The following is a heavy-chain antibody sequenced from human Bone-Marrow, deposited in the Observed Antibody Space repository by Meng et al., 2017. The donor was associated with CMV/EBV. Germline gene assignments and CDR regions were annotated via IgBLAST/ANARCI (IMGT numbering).Heavy chain of an antibody. CDR2: INPNSGGT. CDR3: ARSKTKPLTIFGVVINHYYYGMDV. Sequence: ASVKVSCKASGYTFTGYYMHWVRQAPGQGLQWMGWINPNSGGTNFAQKFQGRVTVTRDTSISTAYMELNRLTSGDTAVYYCARSKTKPLTIFGVVINHYYYGMDVWGQGTTVTVSS. CDR1: GYTFTGYY. J-gene: IGHJ6*02. V-gene: IGHV1-2*02. D-gene: IGHD3-3*01.